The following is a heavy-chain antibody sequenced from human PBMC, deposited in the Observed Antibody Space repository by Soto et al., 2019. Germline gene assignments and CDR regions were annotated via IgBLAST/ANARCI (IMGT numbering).Heavy chain of an antibody. D-gene: IGHD3-22*01. CDR2: IIPIFGTA. CDR3: ARYANYYDSSGYYNPARYYYYGMDV. CDR1: GGTFSSYA. J-gene: IGHJ6*02. V-gene: IGHV1-69*13. Sequence: GXSVRVSCKASGGTFSSYAISWGRQAPGQVLECMGGIIPIFGTANYAQKFQGRVTITADESTSTAYMELSSLRSEDTAVYYCARYANYYDSSGYYNPARYYYYGMDVWGQGPTVTVSS.